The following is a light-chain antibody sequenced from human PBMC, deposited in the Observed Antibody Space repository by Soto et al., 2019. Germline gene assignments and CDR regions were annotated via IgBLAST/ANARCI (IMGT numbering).Light chain of an antibody. CDR2: GAS. CDR1: QSVSDSY. J-gene: IGKJ3*01. Sequence: EIVLTQSPGTLSLSPGERATVSCRASQSVSDSYLAWDQQKPGQAPRLLIYGASTRATGIPDRFSGSGSGTDFTLTISRLEAEDFAVYYCQQYGTSPITFGPGTKVDVK. V-gene: IGKV3-20*01. CDR3: QQYGTSPIT.